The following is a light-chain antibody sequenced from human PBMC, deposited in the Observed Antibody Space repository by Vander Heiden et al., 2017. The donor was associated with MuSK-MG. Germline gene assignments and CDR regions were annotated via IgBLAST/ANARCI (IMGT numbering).Light chain of an antibody. J-gene: IGKJ2*01. CDR3: MQARHLPYT. CDR2: EVS. CDR1: QSLLQTDGKTY. Sequence: DIVMTQSPFSLSVTPGQPASHSCKSSQSLLQTDGKTYLYWFLQKPGQPPQLLIYEVSIRFSGVPDRFSGSGSGTDFTLKISRVEAEDVGFYYCMQARHLPYTFGHGTKVEIK. V-gene: IGKV2-29*03.